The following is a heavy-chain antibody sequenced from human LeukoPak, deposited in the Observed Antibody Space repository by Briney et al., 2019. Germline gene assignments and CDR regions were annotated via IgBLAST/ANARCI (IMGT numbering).Heavy chain of an antibody. CDR2: ISYDGSNK. Sequence: GGSLRLSCAASGFTFSSYGMHWVRQAPGKGLEWVAVISYDGSNKYYADSVKGRFTISRDNSKNTLYLQMNSLRDDDTAVYHCVKDLTTVTTQGDYWGQGTLVTVSS. D-gene: IGHD4-17*01. V-gene: IGHV3-30*18. J-gene: IGHJ4*02. CDR3: VKDLTTVTTQGDY. CDR1: GFTFSSYG.